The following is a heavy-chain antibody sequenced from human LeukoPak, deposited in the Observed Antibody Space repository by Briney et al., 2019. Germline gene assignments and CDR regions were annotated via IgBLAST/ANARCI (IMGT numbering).Heavy chain of an antibody. J-gene: IGHJ4*02. CDR2: INHSGST. Sequence: SETLSLTCAVYGGSFSGYYWSWIRQPPGKGLEWIGEINHSGSTNYNPSLKSRVTISVDTSKNQFSLKLSSVTAADTAVYYCARGGGYLDYWGRGTLVTVSS. V-gene: IGHV4-34*01. D-gene: IGHD3-16*02. CDR1: GGSFSGYY. CDR3: ARGGGYLDY.